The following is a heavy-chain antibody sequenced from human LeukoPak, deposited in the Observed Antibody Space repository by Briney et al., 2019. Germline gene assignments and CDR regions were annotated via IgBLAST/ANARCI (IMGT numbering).Heavy chain of an antibody. Sequence: SETLSLTCAVYGGSFSGYYWSWIRQPPGKGLEWIGEINHSGSTSYNPSLKSRVTISVDTSKNQFSLKLSSVTAADTAVYYCARDLRFLEWLPNYYYYGMDVWGQGTTVTVSS. CDR3: ARDLRFLEWLPNYYYYGMDV. V-gene: IGHV4-34*01. CDR2: INHSGST. J-gene: IGHJ6*02. D-gene: IGHD3-3*01. CDR1: GGSFSGYY.